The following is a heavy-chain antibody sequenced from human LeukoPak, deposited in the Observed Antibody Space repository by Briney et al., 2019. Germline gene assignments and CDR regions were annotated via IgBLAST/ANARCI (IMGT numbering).Heavy chain of an antibody. Sequence: GGSLRLSCAASGFTLSSYAMSWVRQAPGKGLEWVSAISGSGGSTYYADSVKGRFTICRDNSKNTLYLQMNSLRAEDTAVYYCAKSGYDYAEYFQHWGQGTLVTVSS. CDR1: GFTLSSYA. V-gene: IGHV3-23*01. CDR2: ISGSGGST. CDR3: AKSGYDYAEYFQH. D-gene: IGHD5-12*01. J-gene: IGHJ1*01.